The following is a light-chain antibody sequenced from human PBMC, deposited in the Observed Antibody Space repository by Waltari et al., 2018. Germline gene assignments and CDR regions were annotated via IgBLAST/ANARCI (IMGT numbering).Light chain of an antibody. CDR3: QRYSSAPIT. J-gene: IGKJ5*01. CDR1: QGITNY. Sequence: DIQMTPSPSSLSASVGDRVTITCRASQGITNYLAWYQQKPGKVPKALIFAASTLQSGVPSRFSASGSGTDFTLTVSSLQPEDVATYYCQRYSSAPITFGQGTRLEIK. CDR2: AAS. V-gene: IGKV1-27*01.